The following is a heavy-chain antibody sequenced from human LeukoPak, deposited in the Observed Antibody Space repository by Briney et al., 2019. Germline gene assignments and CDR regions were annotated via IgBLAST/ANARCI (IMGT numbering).Heavy chain of an antibody. CDR3: AKDIGYGSGSSYYYYYYMDV. CDR1: GFTFSSYA. Sequence: GGSLRLSCAASGFTFSSYAMSWVRQAPGKGLEWVSLISGDGGSTYYADSVKGRFTISRDNSKNSLYLQMNSLRTEDTALYYCAKDIGYGSGSSYYYYYYMDVWGKGTTVTVSS. J-gene: IGHJ6*03. D-gene: IGHD3-10*01. V-gene: IGHV3-43*02. CDR2: ISGDGGST.